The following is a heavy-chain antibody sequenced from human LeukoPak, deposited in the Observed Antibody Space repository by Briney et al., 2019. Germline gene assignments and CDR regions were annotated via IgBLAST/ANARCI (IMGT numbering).Heavy chain of an antibody. V-gene: IGHV4-38-2*02. CDR2: IYHSGST. J-gene: IGHJ4*02. D-gene: IGHD3-22*01. CDR3: ASLPFTMIVVVAPPY. Sequence: TSETLSLTCTVSGSSISSGYYWGWIRQPPGKGLEWIASIYHSGSTTYNPSLKSRVTISVDSSKNQVSLKLSSVTAADTAVYYCASLPFTMIVVVAPPYWGQGTLVTVSS. CDR1: GSSISSGYY.